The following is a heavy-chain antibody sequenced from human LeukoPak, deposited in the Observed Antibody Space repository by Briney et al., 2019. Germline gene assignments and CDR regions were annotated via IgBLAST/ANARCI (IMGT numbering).Heavy chain of an antibody. CDR3: ARDLITVTKGFDI. CDR2: ISHIGRT. CDR1: GDSFSSHY. Sequence: SETLSLTCAVSGDSFSSHYWTWIRQSPGTGLEWIGYISHIGRTNYNPSLKSRVTISIDTSKNQFSLKLRSVTAADTAVYYCARDLITVTKGFDIWGQGTMVSVSS. D-gene: IGHD4-17*01. V-gene: IGHV4-59*11. J-gene: IGHJ3*02.